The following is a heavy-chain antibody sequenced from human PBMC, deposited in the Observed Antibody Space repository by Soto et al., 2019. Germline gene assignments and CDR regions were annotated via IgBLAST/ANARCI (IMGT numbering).Heavy chain of an antibody. D-gene: IGHD3-10*01. Sequence: QVHLVQSGAELRKPGASVKVSCKASGYTFTTYGIIWVRQAPGQRLEWLGWISARNGDTKYAQGFQGRVTLTTDTSTSTDYMELMTLRSDDTAVYFCASVQLLPNPAADFWGQGTLVTVSS. J-gene: IGHJ4*02. V-gene: IGHV1-18*04. CDR2: ISARNGDT. CDR3: ASVQLLPNPAADF. CDR1: GYTFTTYG.